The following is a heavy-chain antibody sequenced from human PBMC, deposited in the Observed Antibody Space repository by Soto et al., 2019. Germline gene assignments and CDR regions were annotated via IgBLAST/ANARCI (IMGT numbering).Heavy chain of an antibody. CDR1: GFTFDDYA. Sequence: GGSLRLSCAASGFTFDDYAMHWVRQAPGKGLEWVSGISWNSGSIGYADSVNGRFTISRDNAKNSLYLQMHSLRAEDTALYYCAKDSSTGWFDPWGQGTLVTVSS. D-gene: IGHD2-2*01. CDR2: ISWNSGSI. CDR3: AKDSSTGWFDP. V-gene: IGHV3-9*01. J-gene: IGHJ5*02.